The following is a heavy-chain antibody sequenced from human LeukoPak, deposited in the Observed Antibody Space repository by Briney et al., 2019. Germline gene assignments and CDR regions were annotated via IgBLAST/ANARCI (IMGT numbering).Heavy chain of an antibody. CDR1: GFTFSSHG. CDR3: ARIGEARGSGSYYNVDYFDY. J-gene: IGHJ4*02. D-gene: IGHD3-10*01. V-gene: IGHV3-33*01. CDR2: MWYDGSNK. Sequence: GGSLRLSCAASGFTFSSHGMHWVRQAPGKGLEWVAVMWYDGSNKYYADSVKGRFTISRDNSKNTLYLQMNSLRAEDTAVYYCARIGEARGSGSYYNVDYFDYWGQGTLVTVSS.